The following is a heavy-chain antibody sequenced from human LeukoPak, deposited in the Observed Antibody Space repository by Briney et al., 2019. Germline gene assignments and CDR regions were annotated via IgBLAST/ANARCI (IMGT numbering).Heavy chain of an antibody. V-gene: IGHV1-18*01. D-gene: IGHD5-18*01. CDR3: ARVEYSYGRGAFDY. CDR2: ISAYNGNT. Sequence: ASVKVSCKASGYSFTNYGISWVRQAPGQGLQWMGWISAYNGNTNYAQKLQGRVTMTTDTSTSTAYMELRSLRSDDTAVYYCARVEYSYGRGAFDYWGQGTLVTVSS. CDR1: GYSFTNYG. J-gene: IGHJ4*02.